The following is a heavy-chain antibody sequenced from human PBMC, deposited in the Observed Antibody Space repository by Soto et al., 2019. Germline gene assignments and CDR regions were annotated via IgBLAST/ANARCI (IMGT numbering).Heavy chain of an antibody. V-gene: IGHV3-21*01. D-gene: IGHD2-2*01. CDR1: GFTFSSYS. CDR3: AREYCSSTSCYAGSF. Sequence: GGPLRLSCAASGFTFSSYSMNWVRQAPGKGLEWVSFISSSSSYIYYADSVKGRFTISRDNAKNSLYLQMNSLRAEDTAVYYCAREYCSSTSCYAGSFWGQGTLVTVSS. CDR2: ISSSSSYI. J-gene: IGHJ4*02.